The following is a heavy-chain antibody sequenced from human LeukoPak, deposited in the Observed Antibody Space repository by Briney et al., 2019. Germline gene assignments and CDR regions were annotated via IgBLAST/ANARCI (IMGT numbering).Heavy chain of an antibody. Sequence: PGGSLRLSCAASGFTFSGYWMSSVRQAPGKGLEWVANIKPDGSEKYYVDSVKGRFTISRDNAKNSLYLQMNSLRAEDTAVYYCAKVAKYYYGSETYYFFEHWGQGTPVTASS. J-gene: IGHJ4*02. CDR1: GFTFSGYW. CDR2: IKPDGSEK. D-gene: IGHD3-10*01. V-gene: IGHV3-7*01. CDR3: AKVAKYYYGSETYYFFEH.